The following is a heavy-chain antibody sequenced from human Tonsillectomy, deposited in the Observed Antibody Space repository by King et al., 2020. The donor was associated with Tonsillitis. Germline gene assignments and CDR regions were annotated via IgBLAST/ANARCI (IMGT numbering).Heavy chain of an antibody. CDR2: IYFSGNT. CDR1: GGSIRNYY. V-gene: IGHV4-59*01. J-gene: IGHJ5*02. CDR3: ARGVVGVDPWLDP. Sequence: QLQESGPGLVKPSETLSLTCTVSGGSIRNYYWNWIRQPPGKGLEWIGYIYFSGNTNYNPSLKSRVTISEDMSKNQFSLKLTSVTAVDTAVYYCARGVVGVDPWLDPWGQGTLVIVSS. D-gene: IGHD3-3*01.